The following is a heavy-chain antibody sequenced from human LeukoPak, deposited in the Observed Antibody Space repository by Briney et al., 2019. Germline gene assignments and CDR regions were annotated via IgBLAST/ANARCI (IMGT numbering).Heavy chain of an antibody. D-gene: IGHD3-22*01. J-gene: IGHJ4*02. CDR1: LFTPSSYA. Sequence: GRSLRLSCAASLFTPSSYAMHWVRQAPGNGLESLAVISYDGSNKYYADSVKGRFTISRDNSKNTLYLQMNSLRAEDTAVYHCARDPDDSSGYYLDYWGQGTLVTVSS. CDR3: ARDPDDSSGYYLDY. V-gene: IGHV3-30-3*01. CDR2: ISYDGSNK.